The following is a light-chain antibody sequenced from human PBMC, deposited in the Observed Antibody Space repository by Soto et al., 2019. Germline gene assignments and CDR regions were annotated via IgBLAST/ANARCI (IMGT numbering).Light chain of an antibody. CDR2: KAT. CDR1: QSISSW. V-gene: IGKV1-5*03. Sequence: DFQMTQSPSTLSASVGDRVTITCRARQSISSWLAWYQQKPGKAPKLRTYKATSVESGVPSRFGSSGCLTEFTLSNSSLQPIDFATYEYQEYYSYSWTIGQRTKVESK. J-gene: IGKJ1*01. CDR3: QEYYSYSWT.